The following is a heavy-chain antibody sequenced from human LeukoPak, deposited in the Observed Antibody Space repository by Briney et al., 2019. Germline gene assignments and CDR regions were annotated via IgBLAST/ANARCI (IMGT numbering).Heavy chain of an antibody. V-gene: IGHV4-39*07. J-gene: IGHJ3*02. D-gene: IGHD3-10*01. CDR2: FYYSGNT. CDR1: GGSISSSSYY. Sequence: PSETLSLTCTVSGGSISSSSYYWGWIRQPPGKGLEWIGSFYYSGNTYYNPSLKSRVTISVDTSKNQFSLKLSSVTAADTAVYCARGLGGLWFGELSRHDAFDIWGQGTMVTVSS. CDR3: ARGLGGLWFGELSRHDAFDI.